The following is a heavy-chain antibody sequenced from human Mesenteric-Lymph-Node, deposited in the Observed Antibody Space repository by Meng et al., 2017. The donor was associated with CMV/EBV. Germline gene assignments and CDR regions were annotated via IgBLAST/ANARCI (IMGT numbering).Heavy chain of an antibody. CDR1: GFTFSNAW. V-gene: IGHV3-15*01. J-gene: IGHJ6*02. D-gene: IGHD3-10*02. Sequence: GESLKISCAASGFTFSNAWMSWVRQAPGKGLEWVGRIKSKTDGGTTDYAAPVKGRFTISRDDSKNTLYLQMNSLKTEDTAAYYCTTLEDYVRYYYYGMDVWGQGTTVTVSS. CDR2: IKSKTDGGTT. CDR3: TTLEDYVRYYYYGMDV.